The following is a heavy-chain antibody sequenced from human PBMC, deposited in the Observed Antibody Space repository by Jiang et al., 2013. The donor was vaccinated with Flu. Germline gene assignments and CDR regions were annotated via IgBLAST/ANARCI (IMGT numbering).Heavy chain of an antibody. CDR2: IRSKTNSYAT. Sequence: QLVESGGGLVQPGESLKLSCAASGFTFSGSAMHWVRQASGKGLEWVGRIRSKTNSYATAYAASLKGRFTISRDDSKNTAYLQMNSLKTEDTAVYYCTRQGGSMVRGVTPPDFDYWGQGTLVTVSS. D-gene: IGHD3-10*01. CDR3: TRQGGSMVRGVTPPDFDY. V-gene: IGHV3-73*02. J-gene: IGHJ4*02. CDR1: GFTFSGSA.